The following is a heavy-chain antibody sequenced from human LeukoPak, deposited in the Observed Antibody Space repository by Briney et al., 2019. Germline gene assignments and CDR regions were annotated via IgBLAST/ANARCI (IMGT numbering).Heavy chain of an antibody. Sequence: SETLSLTCTVSGGSISSGSYYWSWIRQPAGKGLEWIGRIYTSGSTNYNSSLKSRVTISVDMSKNQFSLKLSSVTAADTAVYYCARGEEGSSSWSSPYYFDYWGQGTLVAVSS. CDR1: GGSISSGSYY. CDR2: IYTSGST. V-gene: IGHV4-61*02. D-gene: IGHD6-13*01. CDR3: ARGEEGSSSWSSPYYFDY. J-gene: IGHJ4*02.